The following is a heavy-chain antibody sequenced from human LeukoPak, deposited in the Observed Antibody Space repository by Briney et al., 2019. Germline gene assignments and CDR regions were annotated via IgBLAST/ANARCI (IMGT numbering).Heavy chain of an antibody. J-gene: IGHJ4*02. CDR3: AKDVRTGIVDY. CDR1: GFTFSSYG. Sequence: GGSLRLSCAASGFTFSSYGMHWVRQAPGKGLEGVAIIWFDGSNEYYADSVNGRFTISRDNSKNTMYLEMDSLRADDTAVYYCAKDVRTGIVDYWGQGTLVTVPS. D-gene: IGHD1-1*01. V-gene: IGHV3-33*06. CDR2: IWFDGSNE.